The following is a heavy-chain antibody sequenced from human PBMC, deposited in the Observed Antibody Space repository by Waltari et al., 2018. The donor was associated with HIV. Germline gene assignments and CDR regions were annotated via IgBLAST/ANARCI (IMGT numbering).Heavy chain of an antibody. J-gene: IGHJ4*02. CDR2: INQSGNT. Sequence: QVQLQQWGAGLLKPSETLSLTCAVYGGSFRNNFWSWIRHLRGKGLEWIGEINQSGNTRYNPSLKSRVITSVDTSKKQFSLKLRFGTAADTAMYYCARVFGGGHFDSWGQGTLLIVSS. V-gene: IGHV4-34*02. D-gene: IGHD3-10*01. CDR3: ARVFGGGHFDS. CDR1: GGSFRNNF.